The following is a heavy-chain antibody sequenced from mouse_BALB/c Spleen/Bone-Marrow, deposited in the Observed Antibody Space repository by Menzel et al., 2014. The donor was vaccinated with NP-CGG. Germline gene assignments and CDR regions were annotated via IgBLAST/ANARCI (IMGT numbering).Heavy chain of an antibody. D-gene: IGHD2-4*01. V-gene: IGHV5-6-3*01. CDR3: ARGRYYDNGRIFEY. CDR1: GFTFSSYG. Sequence: EVKLQESGGGLVQPGGSLKLSCAVSGFTFSSYGVSLVRQTPDKRPELVATINSNGGSTYYPDIVKGRFNISRDNAKNTIYLQMSSLKTEDTAMYYCARGRYYDNGRIFEYWGQGTTLTVSS. J-gene: IGHJ2*01. CDR2: INSNGGST.